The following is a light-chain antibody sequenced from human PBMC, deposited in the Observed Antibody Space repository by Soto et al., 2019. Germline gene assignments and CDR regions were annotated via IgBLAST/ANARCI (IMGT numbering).Light chain of an antibody. CDR2: KAS. CDR1: QGISSY. Sequence: AIRMTQSPSSLSASTGDRVTITCRASQGISSYLAWYQQKPGKAPKLLIYKASTLKSGVPSRFSGSGSGTEFTLTISSLQPDDFATYYCQQYNSYSGTFGQGTKVDI. CDR3: QQYNSYSGT. V-gene: IGKV1-8*01. J-gene: IGKJ1*01.